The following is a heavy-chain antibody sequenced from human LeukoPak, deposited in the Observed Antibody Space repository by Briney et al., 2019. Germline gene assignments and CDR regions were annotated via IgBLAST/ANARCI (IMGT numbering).Heavy chain of an antibody. CDR2: IYFSGST. D-gene: IGHD2-2*01. CDR1: GGSVSSSSYY. Sequence: SETLSLTCTVSGGSVSSSSYYWGWIRQPPGKGLEWIGSIYFSGSTYYNPSLKSRVTISVDTSKNQFSLRLSSVAAADTAVYYCARLGYCSSTICYVGYHYYMDVWRKGTTVTVSS. CDR3: ARLGYCSSTICYVGYHYYMDV. J-gene: IGHJ6*03. V-gene: IGHV4-39*01.